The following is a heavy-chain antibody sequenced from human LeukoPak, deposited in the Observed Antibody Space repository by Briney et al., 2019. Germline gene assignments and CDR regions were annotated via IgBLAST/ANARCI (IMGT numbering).Heavy chain of an antibody. D-gene: IGHD4-17*01. CDR2: ISNSGSTK. Sequence: GGSLRLSCAVSGFSFSSYSMNWVRQAPGKGLEWISYISNSGSTKYYADSVKGRFTISRDNAKNSLFLHMDSLRDEDTAVYYCAKSATRTVTHIDYWGQGTLVTVSS. CDR3: AKSATRTVTHIDY. CDR1: GFSFSSYS. V-gene: IGHV3-48*02. J-gene: IGHJ4*02.